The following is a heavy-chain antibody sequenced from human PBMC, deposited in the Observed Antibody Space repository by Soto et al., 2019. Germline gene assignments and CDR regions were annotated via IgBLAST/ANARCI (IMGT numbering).Heavy chain of an antibody. Sequence: PSETLSLTCAVYGGSFSGYFWSWIRQSPAKGLEWIGEINDSGNTYYNPSFKSRLTISVDTSTSQISLRLTSVTAADSAVYYCQGGDFWGQGTRVTVSS. D-gene: IGHD3-16*01. J-gene: IGHJ4*02. CDR3: QGGDF. CDR1: GGSFSGYF. CDR2: INDSGNT. V-gene: IGHV4-34*01.